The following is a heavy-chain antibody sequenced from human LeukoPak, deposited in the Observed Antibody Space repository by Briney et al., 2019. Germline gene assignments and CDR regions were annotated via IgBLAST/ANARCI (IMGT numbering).Heavy chain of an antibody. CDR2: IIPIFGTA. CDR3: ARAGCYDYVWPFY. Sequence: ASVKVSCKASGGTFSSYAISWVRQAPGQGLEWMGGIIPIFGTANYAQKFQGRVTITTDESTSTAYMELSSLRSEDTAVYYCARAGCYDYVWPFYWGQGTLVTVSS. J-gene: IGHJ4*02. D-gene: IGHD3-16*01. CDR1: GGTFSSYA. V-gene: IGHV1-69*05.